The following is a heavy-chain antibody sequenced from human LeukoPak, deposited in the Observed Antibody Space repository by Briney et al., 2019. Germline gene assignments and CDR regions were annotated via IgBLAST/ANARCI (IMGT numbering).Heavy chain of an antibody. V-gene: IGHV4-34*01. CDR3: ARSLFGVFP. Sequence: SETLSLTCAVYGGSFSGYYWSWIRQPPGKGLEWIGEINHSGSTNYNPSLKSRVTISVDTSKNQFSLKLSSVTAADTAVYYCARSLFGVFPWGQGTLVTVSS. CDR2: INHSGST. CDR1: GGSFSGYY. J-gene: IGHJ5*02. D-gene: IGHD3-10*02.